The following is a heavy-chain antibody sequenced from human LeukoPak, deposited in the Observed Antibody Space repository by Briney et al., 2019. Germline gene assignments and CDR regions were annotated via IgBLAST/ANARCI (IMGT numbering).Heavy chain of an antibody. J-gene: IGHJ4*02. CDR2: IYHSGST. Sequence: SETLSLTCAVSGYSMSRGYYWGWIRAPPGKGLEWIGSIYHSGSTYYNPSLKRRLTISVDTSKNQFSLKLISVTAADTAVYYCARELRSTSCFFDYWGQGTLVTVSS. CDR3: ARELRSTSCFFDY. D-gene: IGHD2-2*01. V-gene: IGHV4-38-2*02. CDR1: GYSMSRGYY.